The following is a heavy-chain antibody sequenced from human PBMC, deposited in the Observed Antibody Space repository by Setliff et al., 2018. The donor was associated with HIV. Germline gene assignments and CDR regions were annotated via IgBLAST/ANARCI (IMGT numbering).Heavy chain of an antibody. CDR1: GFSFGSFT. CDR3: AKDRDTTGWYVTTQFDY. D-gene: IGHD6-19*01. Sequence: HPGGSLRLSCAASGFSFGSFTMHWVRQAPGKGLECVSCISSSSRYTNCADSVKGRFTISRDNSANTLYLKMNSLRDDDTAVYYCAKDRDTTGWYVTTQFDYWGQGTLVTVSS. J-gene: IGHJ4*02. V-gene: IGHV3-48*02. CDR2: ISSSSRYT.